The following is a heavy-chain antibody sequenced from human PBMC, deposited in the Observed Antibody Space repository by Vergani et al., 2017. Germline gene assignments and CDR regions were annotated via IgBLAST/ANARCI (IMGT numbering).Heavy chain of an antibody. V-gene: IGHV4-38-2*01. CDR2: IYHSGSS. CDR1: GYSISSGFY. Sequence: QVQLQESGPGLVKPSETLSLTCVVSGYSISSGFYWGWIRQPPGKGLEWIGSIYHSGSSYYNPSLKSRVTISIDTSKNQFSLNLSSVTAADTAVYSCARHGTFYYGSGNYWRDRRGMDVWGRGTTVTVSS. J-gene: IGHJ6*02. D-gene: IGHD3-10*01. CDR3: ARHGTFYYGSGNYWRDRRGMDV.